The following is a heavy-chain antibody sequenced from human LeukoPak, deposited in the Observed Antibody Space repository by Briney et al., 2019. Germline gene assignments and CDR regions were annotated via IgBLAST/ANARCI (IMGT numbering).Heavy chain of an antibody. V-gene: IGHV3-9*01. D-gene: IGHD5-18*01. CDR2: LSWTSLSI. CDR1: GFTFDDYA. CDR3: TKDTTMALGQYYMDV. Sequence: PGRSLRLSCAASGFTFDDYAMHWVRLVPGKGLEWVAGLSWTSLSIGYADSVKGRFTISRDNAKASLYLEMNSLRPEDTAFYYCTKDTTMALGQYYMDVWGKGITVTVSS. J-gene: IGHJ6*03.